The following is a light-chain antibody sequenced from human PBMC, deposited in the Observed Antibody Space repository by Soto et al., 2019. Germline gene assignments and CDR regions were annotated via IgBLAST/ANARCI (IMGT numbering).Light chain of an antibody. CDR2: DAS. V-gene: IGKV3-11*01. CDR3: LQRSNWQYT. J-gene: IGKJ2*01. CDR1: QSVSSY. Sequence: EIVLTQSPATLSLSLGERATLSCRASQSVSSYLAWYQQKPGQAPRLLIYDASNRVTGIPARFSGSGSGTDFTLTISSLEPEDFAVYYCLQRSNWQYTFGQGTKVEIK.